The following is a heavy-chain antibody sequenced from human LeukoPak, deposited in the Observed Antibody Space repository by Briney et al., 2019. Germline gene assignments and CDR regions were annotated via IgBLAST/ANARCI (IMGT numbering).Heavy chain of an antibody. V-gene: IGHV1-2*02. CDR1: GYTFTGYY. CDR3: AREKFLEWLRAFDI. Sequence: ASVKVSCKASGYTFTGYYMHWVRQAPGHGLEWMGWINPNSGGTNYTQKFQGRVTMTRDTSISTAYMERSRLRSDDTAVYYCAREKFLEWLRAFDIWGQGTMVTVSS. CDR2: INPNSGGT. D-gene: IGHD3-3*01. J-gene: IGHJ3*02.